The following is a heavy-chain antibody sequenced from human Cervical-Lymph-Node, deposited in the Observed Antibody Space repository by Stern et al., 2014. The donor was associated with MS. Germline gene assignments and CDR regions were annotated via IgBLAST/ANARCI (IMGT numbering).Heavy chain of an antibody. Sequence: EVQLVESGVEVKKPGESLKISCKGSGYNFTTYWIGWVRQMPGKGLEWMGIIYPGDSDIRYSPAFQGQVTISADTSIRTAYMPWNSLKAWDPAMYYCARLVMTGAFDIWGQGTMVTASS. CDR1: GYNFTTYW. V-gene: IGHV5-51*03. D-gene: IGHD2-21*02. CDR3: ARLVMTGAFDI. J-gene: IGHJ3*02. CDR2: IYPGDSDI.